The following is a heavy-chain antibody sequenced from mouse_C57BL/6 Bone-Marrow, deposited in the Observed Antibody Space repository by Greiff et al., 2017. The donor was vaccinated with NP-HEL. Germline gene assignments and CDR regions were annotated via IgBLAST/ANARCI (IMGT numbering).Heavy chain of an antibody. V-gene: IGHV1-72*01. CDR3: ERDYYGSSCFDY. CDR1: GYTFTSYL. Sequence: QVQLQQSGAELVKPGASVKLSCKASGYTFTSYLMHWVKQRPGRGLEWIGRIDPNSGGTKYNEKFKSKATLAVDKPSSTAYMQLNSLTSEDSAVYDRERDYYGSSCFDYWGQGTTLTVSA. J-gene: IGHJ2*01. CDR2: IDPNSGGT. D-gene: IGHD1-1*01.